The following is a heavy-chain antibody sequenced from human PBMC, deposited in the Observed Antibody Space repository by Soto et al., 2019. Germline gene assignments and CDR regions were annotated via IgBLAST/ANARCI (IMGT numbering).Heavy chain of an antibody. Sequence: ASVKVSCKVSGYTLTELSMHWVRQAPGKGLEWMGGFDPEDGETIYAQKFQGRVTMTEDTSTDTAYMELGSLGSEDTAVYYCATRSDIVVVPAATGYYYYGMDVWGQGTTVTVSS. CDR2: FDPEDGET. D-gene: IGHD2-2*01. V-gene: IGHV1-24*01. CDR1: GYTLTELS. J-gene: IGHJ6*02. CDR3: ATRSDIVVVPAATGYYYYGMDV.